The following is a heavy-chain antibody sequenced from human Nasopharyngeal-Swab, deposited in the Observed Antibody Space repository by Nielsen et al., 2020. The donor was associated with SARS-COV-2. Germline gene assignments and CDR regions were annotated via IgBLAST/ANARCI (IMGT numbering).Heavy chain of an antibody. D-gene: IGHD6-6*01. CDR1: GFTFSSYG. J-gene: IGHJ4*02. Sequence: GESLKISCAASGFTFSSYGMHWVRQAPGKGLEWVANIKQDGSEKYYVDSVKGRFTISRDNAKNSLYLQMNSLRAEDTAVYYCARDGGEYSSSWLVDYWGQGTLVTVSS. CDR3: ARDGGEYSSSWLVDY. CDR2: IKQDGSEK. V-gene: IGHV3-7*03.